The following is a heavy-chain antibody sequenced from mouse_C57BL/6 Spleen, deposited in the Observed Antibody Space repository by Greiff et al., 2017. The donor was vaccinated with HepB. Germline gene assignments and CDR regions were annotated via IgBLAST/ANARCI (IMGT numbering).Heavy chain of an antibody. J-gene: IGHJ4*01. CDR3: ARWDTTVVTNVDYYAMDY. D-gene: IGHD1-1*01. Sequence: EVQLQQSGPELVKPGASVKIPCKASGYTFTDYNMDWVKQSHGQSLEWIGVINPNNCCTIYNQKFKGKATLTVDKSSSTAYRELSILTSEDTSVYYRARWDTTVVTNVDYYAMDYWGQGTSVTVAS. CDR2: INPNNCCT. CDR1: GYTFTDYN. V-gene: IGHV1-18*01.